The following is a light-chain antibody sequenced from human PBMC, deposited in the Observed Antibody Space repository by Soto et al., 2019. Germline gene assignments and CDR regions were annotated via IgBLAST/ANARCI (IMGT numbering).Light chain of an antibody. Sequence: DIQMTQSPSSLSASVGDRVTITCRASQNISIYLNWYQQKPGKAPKLLIYTVSNLQSGVPSRFSADGSGTDFTLNISRLQPEDFATYYSQHSSSTPPFTFGPGTKVDIK. CDR2: TVS. CDR1: QNISIY. V-gene: IGKV1-39*01. CDR3: QHSSSTPPFT. J-gene: IGKJ3*01.